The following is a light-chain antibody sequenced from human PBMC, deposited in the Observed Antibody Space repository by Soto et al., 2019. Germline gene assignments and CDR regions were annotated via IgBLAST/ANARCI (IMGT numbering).Light chain of an antibody. Sequence: EIVLPQSPATLSLSPGERATLYCRASQSVSSYLAWYQQKRGQAPRLLIYDASKRATGIPARFSGIGSGTDFTLTISSLEPEDFAVYYCQQRRNWPVTFGPGTNVDIK. J-gene: IGKJ3*01. CDR3: QQRRNWPVT. CDR1: QSVSSY. CDR2: DAS. V-gene: IGKV3-11*01.